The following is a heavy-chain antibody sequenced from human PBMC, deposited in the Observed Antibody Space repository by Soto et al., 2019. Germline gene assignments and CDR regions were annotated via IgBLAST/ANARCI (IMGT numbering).Heavy chain of an antibody. CDR3: ARDAKYCLDC. CDR1: GFTFSAYW. Sequence: GGSLRLSCAASGFTFSAYWMAWFRQAPGKGLGWVANINQGGGEKYHVDSVKGRFTIARDNAENSLYLQMNSLRAEDTAVYYWARDAKYCLDCWGRGTLVTVSS. CDR2: INQGGGEK. D-gene: IGHD2-15*01. V-gene: IGHV3-7*03. J-gene: IGHJ4*02.